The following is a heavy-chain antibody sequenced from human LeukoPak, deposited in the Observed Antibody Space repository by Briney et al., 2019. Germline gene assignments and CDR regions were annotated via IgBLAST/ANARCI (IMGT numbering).Heavy chain of an antibody. Sequence: PGGSLRLSCAASGFTFSNYGMHWVRQAPGKGLEWVTLISYDGSKKYYADSVKGRFTISRDNSKNTLYLQMNSLRAEDTAVYYCAKDYRPHDFWSGLVDYWGQGTLVTVSS. V-gene: IGHV3-30*18. D-gene: IGHD3-3*01. CDR2: ISYDGSKK. J-gene: IGHJ4*02. CDR3: AKDYRPHDFWSGLVDY. CDR1: GFTFSNYG.